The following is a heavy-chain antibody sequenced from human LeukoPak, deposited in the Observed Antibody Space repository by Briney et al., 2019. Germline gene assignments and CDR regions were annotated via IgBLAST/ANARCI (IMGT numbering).Heavy chain of an antibody. CDR1: GFTFRDYG. Sequence: PGRSLRLSCAASGFTFRDYGMHWVRQAPGEGLEWVALISYDGTKEYYADSLKGRFTISRDNSKNTVYLHMNSLRGEDTAVYYCAKEAYFDFWSAFDFWGQGSLVTVTS. J-gene: IGHJ4*02. V-gene: IGHV3-30*18. CDR2: ISYDGTKE. CDR3: AKEAYFDFWSAFDF. D-gene: IGHD3-3*01.